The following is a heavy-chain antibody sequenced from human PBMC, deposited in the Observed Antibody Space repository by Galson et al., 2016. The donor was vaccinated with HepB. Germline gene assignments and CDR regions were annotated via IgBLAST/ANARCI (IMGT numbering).Heavy chain of an antibody. D-gene: IGHD4-23*01. V-gene: IGHV3-21*01. Sequence: SLRLSCAASGFSFSSYFMSWVRQAPGEGLEWVSSISGSSRYIYYTDSLKGRFTISRDNAKNSVYLQMNSLRAEDTAVYYCARETVGIDWRYMDVWGKGTTVTVSS. J-gene: IGHJ6*03. CDR2: ISGSSRYI. CDR3: ARETVGIDWRYMDV. CDR1: GFSFSSYF.